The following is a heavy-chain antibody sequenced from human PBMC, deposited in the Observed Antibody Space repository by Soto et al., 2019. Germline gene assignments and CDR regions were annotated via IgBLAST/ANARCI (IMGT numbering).Heavy chain of an antibody. CDR2: ISYDGSNK. Sequence: QVQLVESGGGVVQPGRSLRLSCAASGFTFSSYGMHWVRQAPGKGLEWVAVISYDGSNKYYADSVKGRFTISRDNSKNTXYXLMNSLRAEDTAVYYCAKVKSSSWYVDGSYYYGMDVWGQGTTVTVSS. D-gene: IGHD6-13*01. CDR1: GFTFSSYG. J-gene: IGHJ6*02. V-gene: IGHV3-30*18. CDR3: AKVKSSSWYVDGSYYYGMDV.